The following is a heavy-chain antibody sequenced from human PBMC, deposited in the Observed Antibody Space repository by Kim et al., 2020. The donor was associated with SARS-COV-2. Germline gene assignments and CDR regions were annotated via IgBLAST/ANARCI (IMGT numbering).Heavy chain of an antibody. D-gene: IGHD6-19*01. J-gene: IGHJ6*02. V-gene: IGHV4-59*08. CDR3: ARLIAVAGTYSYYYGMDV. CDR1: GGSISSYY. Sequence: SETLSLTCTVSGGSISSYYWSWIRQPPGKGLEWIGYIYYSGSTNYNPSLKSRVTISVDTSKNQFSLKLSSVTAADTAVYYCARLIAVAGTYSYYYGMDVWGQGTTVTVSS. CDR2: IYYSGST.